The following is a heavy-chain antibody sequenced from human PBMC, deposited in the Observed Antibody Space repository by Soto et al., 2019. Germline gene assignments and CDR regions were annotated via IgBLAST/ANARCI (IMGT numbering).Heavy chain of an antibody. Sequence: GGSLRLSCAASGFTFSNFVISWVRQAPGKGLEWISVISHDTATTYYADSVRGRFTISRDNCRNILYLQMNSLTAEDTALYYCATRNLNSGSPFAYPEYWGQGTLVTVSS. CDR1: GFTFSNFV. CDR3: ATRNLNSGSPFAYPEY. V-gene: IGHV3-23*01. CDR2: ISHDTATT. D-gene: IGHD3-10*01. J-gene: IGHJ4*02.